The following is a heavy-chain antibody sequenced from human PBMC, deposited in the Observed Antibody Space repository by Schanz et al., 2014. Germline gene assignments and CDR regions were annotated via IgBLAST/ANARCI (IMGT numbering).Heavy chain of an antibody. CDR1: GFTFSSYA. J-gene: IGHJ3*02. D-gene: IGHD3-10*01. V-gene: IGHV3-23*01. CDR3: AKGRFGELSAFDI. Sequence: EMQLLESGGGLAQPGGSLRLSCAASGFTFSSYAMSWVRQAPGKGLEWVSAISGSGGSTYYADSVKGRFTISRDNSKNTLYLQMNSLRAEDTALYYCAKGRFGELSAFDIWGQGTMXTVSS. CDR2: ISGSGGST.